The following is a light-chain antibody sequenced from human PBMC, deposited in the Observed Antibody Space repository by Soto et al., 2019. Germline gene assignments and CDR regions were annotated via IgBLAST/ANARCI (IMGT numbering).Light chain of an antibody. CDR3: QTWGTGIRV. CDR1: SGPSFYA. V-gene: IGLV4-69*01. J-gene: IGLJ3*02. Sequence: QAVVTQSPSASASLGASVKLTCTLSSGPSFYAIAWLQQQPEKGPRYLMKVNGDGSHTKGDGIPDRFSGSSSGAERYLTISSLQSEDEADYYCQTWGTGIRVFGGGTKLTVL. CDR2: VNGDGSH.